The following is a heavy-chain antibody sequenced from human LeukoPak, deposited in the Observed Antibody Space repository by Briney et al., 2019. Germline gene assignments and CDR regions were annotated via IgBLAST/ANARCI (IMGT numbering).Heavy chain of an antibody. J-gene: IGHJ5*02. CDR2: ISSSSSYI. Sequence: GGSLRLSCAASGFTFSSYSMNWVRQAPGKGLEWVSSISSSSSYIYYADSVKGRFTISRDNAKNSLYLQMNSLRAEDTALYYCARDLNYGGNFGGWFDPWGQGTLVTVSS. V-gene: IGHV3-21*04. CDR1: GFTFSSYS. D-gene: IGHD4-23*01. CDR3: ARDLNYGGNFGGWFDP.